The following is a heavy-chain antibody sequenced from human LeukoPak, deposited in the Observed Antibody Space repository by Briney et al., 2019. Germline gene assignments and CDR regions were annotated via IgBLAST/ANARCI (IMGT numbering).Heavy chain of an antibody. J-gene: IGHJ4*02. D-gene: IGHD5-12*01. CDR1: GFTFGDYA. CDR2: IRSKAYGGTT. CDR3: HREGYDFDY. Sequence: GGSLRLSCTASGFTFGDYAMGWFRQAPGKGLEWVGFIRSKAYGGTTEYAASVKGRFTISRDDSKSIAYLQMNSLKTEDTAVYYCHREGYDFDYWGQGTLVTVSS. V-gene: IGHV3-49*03.